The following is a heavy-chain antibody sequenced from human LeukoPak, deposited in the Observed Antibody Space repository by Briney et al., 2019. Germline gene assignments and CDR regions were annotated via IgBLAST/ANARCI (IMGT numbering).Heavy chain of an antibody. Sequence: GGSLRLSCAASGFTFSSYGMHWVRQAPGKGLEWVAFIRYDGSNKYYADSVKGRFTISRDNSKNTLYLQMNSLRAEDTAVYYCAKDRGYSYGLDYYCYMDVWGKGTTVTISS. V-gene: IGHV3-30*02. CDR3: AKDRGYSYGLDYYCYMDV. CDR2: IRYDGSNK. CDR1: GFTFSSYG. J-gene: IGHJ6*03. D-gene: IGHD5-18*01.